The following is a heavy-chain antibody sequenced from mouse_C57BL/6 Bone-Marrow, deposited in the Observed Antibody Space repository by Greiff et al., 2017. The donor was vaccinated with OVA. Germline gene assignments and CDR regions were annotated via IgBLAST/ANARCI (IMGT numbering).Heavy chain of an antibody. D-gene: IGHD1-1*01. J-gene: IGHJ4*01. CDR3: TRVYYGSSDYAMDY. Sequence: VQLQQSGAELVRPGASVKLSCTASGFNIKDDYMHWVKQRPEQGLEWIGWIDPENGDTEYASKFQGKATITADTSSNTAYLQLSSLTSEDTAVYYCTRVYYGSSDYAMDYRGQGTSVTVSS. V-gene: IGHV14-4*01. CDR1: GFNIKDDY. CDR2: IDPENGDT.